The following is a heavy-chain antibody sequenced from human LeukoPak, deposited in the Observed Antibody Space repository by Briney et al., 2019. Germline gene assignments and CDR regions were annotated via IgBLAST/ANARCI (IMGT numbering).Heavy chain of an antibody. J-gene: IGHJ6*03. CDR3: ARDTEGSVDYYYMDV. CDR1: GFTVSSNY. CDR2: IYSGGST. Sequence: GGSLRLSCAASGFTVSSNYMSWVRQAPGKGLEWVSVIYSGGSTYYADSVKGRFTISRDNSKKTLYLQMNSLRAEDTAVYYCARDTEGSVDYYYMDVWGKGTTVTVSS. V-gene: IGHV3-53*01.